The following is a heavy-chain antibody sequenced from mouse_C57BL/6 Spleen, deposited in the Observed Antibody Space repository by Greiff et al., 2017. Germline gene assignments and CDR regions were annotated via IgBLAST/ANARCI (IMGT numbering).Heavy chain of an antibody. D-gene: IGHD2-3*01. Sequence: QVQLQQSGPELVKPGASVKISCKASGYAFSSSWMNWVKQRPGKGLEWIGRIYPGDGDTNYNGKFKGKATLTVDKSSSTAYMQLSSLTSEDYAVYFCARGGGYDGYFYAMDDWGQGTSVTVSS. CDR2: IYPGDGDT. CDR3: ARGGGYDGYFYAMDD. V-gene: IGHV1-82*01. CDR1: GYAFSSSW. J-gene: IGHJ4*01.